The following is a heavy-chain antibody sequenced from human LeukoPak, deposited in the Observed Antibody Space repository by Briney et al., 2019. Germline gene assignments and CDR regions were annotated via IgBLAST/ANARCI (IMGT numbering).Heavy chain of an antibody. CDR1: GYTFTSYY. Sequence: ASVKVSCKASGYTFTSYYMHWVRQAPGQGLEWMGIINPSGGSTSYAQKFQGRVTMTRDTSTSTVYMELSSLRSEDTAVYYCARVPRRLWFGDLGPQRTTDPMDVWGKGTTVTVSS. V-gene: IGHV1-46*01. D-gene: IGHD3-10*01. CDR2: INPSGGST. J-gene: IGHJ6*03. CDR3: ARVPRRLWFGDLGPQRTTDPMDV.